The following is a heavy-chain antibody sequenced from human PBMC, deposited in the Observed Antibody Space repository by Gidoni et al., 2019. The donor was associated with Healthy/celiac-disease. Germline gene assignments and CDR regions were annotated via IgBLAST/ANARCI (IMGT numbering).Heavy chain of an antibody. Sequence: QITLKESGPTLVKPTQTLTLTCTFSGFSLSTRGVGVGWIRQPPGKALEWLALIYWDDDKRYSPSLKSRLTITKDTSKNQVVLTMTNMDPVDTATYYCAQDLTYYYGSGTFPLWGQGTMVTVSS. J-gene: IGHJ3*01. D-gene: IGHD3-10*01. V-gene: IGHV2-5*02. CDR1: GFSLSTRGVG. CDR2: IYWDDDK. CDR3: AQDLTYYYGSGTFPL.